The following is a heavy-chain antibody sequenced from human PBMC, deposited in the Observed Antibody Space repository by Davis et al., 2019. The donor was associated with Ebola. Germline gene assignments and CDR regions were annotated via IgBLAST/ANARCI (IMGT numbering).Heavy chain of an antibody. J-gene: IGHJ4*02. CDR3: TINRLVEYDF. D-gene: IGHD3/OR15-3a*01. CDR1: GFTFSDAW. CDR2: IKSKDDGGTT. Sequence: PGGSLRLSCAASGFTFSDAWMTWVRQAPGKGLEWLGRIKSKDDGGTTDYAAPVQGRFIIPRDASRNTLYLEMNDVKYEDTGVYYCTINRLVEYDFWGPGTLVTVSS. V-gene: IGHV3-15*01.